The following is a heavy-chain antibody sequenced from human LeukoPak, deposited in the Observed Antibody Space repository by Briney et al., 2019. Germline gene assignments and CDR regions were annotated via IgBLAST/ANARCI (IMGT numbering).Heavy chain of an antibody. D-gene: IGHD3-16*01. Sequence: ASVKVSCKASGYTFTDYFLHWVRQAPGQGLEWLAWINPNSGATDYAQIFQGRITVTRDTSISTAYMEVNSLRSDDTAVYYCARGSLIGRTQLPHEYWGQGTLVTVSS. CDR2: INPNSGAT. V-gene: IGHV1-2*02. CDR1: GYTFTDYF. J-gene: IGHJ4*02. CDR3: ARGSLIGRTQLPHEY.